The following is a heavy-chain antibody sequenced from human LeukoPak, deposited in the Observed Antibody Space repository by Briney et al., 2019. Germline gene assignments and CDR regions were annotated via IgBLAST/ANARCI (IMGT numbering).Heavy chain of an antibody. Sequence: SGTLSLTCAVSGDSISSSNWWTWVRQPPGKGLEWIGEISLSGSTNYNASLKSRVTISVDKSCNQFSLKLSSVTAADTAVYYCASRWVLTGEPYWGQGTLVTVSS. J-gene: IGHJ4*02. D-gene: IGHD7-27*01. CDR2: ISLSGST. V-gene: IGHV4-4*02. CDR1: GDSISSSNW. CDR3: ASRWVLTGEPY.